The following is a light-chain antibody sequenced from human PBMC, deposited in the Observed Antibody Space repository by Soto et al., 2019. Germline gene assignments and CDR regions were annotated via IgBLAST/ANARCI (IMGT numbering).Light chain of an antibody. CDR2: GAS. V-gene: IGKV3-20*01. CDR3: HQYGTSYT. CDR1: QSVSSSH. Sequence: VLTQSPASLSLSPGERAALSCRASQSVSSSHLVWYQQKPGQAPRLLIYGASTRATGIPDRFSGCGSGTDFTLTISRLEPEDFALYYCHQYGTSYTFGQGTKLEI. J-gene: IGKJ2*01.